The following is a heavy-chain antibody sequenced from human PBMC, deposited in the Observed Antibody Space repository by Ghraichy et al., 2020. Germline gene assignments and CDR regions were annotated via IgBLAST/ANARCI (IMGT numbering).Heavy chain of an antibody. Sequence: SQTLSLTCTVSDDSITSYSWGWLRLSPGKGLEWIGYIHSRGVIKSSPALKSRVIISIDPPKKQLSLNLTSVTTADTATYFCARDPAGDDGVWGRGTRVVVSS. D-gene: IGHD4-17*01. J-gene: IGHJ4*02. CDR2: IHSRGVI. CDR1: DDSITSYS. V-gene: IGHV4-4*08. CDR3: ARDPAGDDGV.